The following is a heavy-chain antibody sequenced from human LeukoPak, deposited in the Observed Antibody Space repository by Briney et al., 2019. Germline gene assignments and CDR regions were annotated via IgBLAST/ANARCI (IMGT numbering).Heavy chain of an antibody. CDR1: GFTFSSYA. Sequence: PGGSLRLSCAASGFTFSSYAMSWVRQAPGKGLEWVSAISGSGGSTYYADSVKGRFTISRDNSKNTLYLQMNSLRAEDTAVYYCAKAHPQYYYDSSGSFDYWGQGTLVTVSS. CDR3: AKAHPQYYYDSSGSFDY. CDR2: ISGSGGST. V-gene: IGHV3-23*01. D-gene: IGHD3-22*01. J-gene: IGHJ4*02.